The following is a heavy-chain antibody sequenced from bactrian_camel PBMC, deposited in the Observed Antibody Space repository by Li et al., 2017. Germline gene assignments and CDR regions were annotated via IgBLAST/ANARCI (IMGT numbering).Heavy chain of an antibody. CDR1: GFTFSRYD. V-gene: IGHV3S40*01. J-gene: IGHJ4*01. CDR2: IYTGGADT. D-gene: IGHD3*01. CDR3: VADGGDGICMGRYEYNH. Sequence: VQLVESGGGLVQPGGSLRLSCVASGFTFSRYDMSWVRQAPGKGLEWVSAIYTGGADTYYAGYVKGRFTISRDAAKNTVYLQMNSLKPEDTAMYNCVADGGDGICMGRYEYNHRGQGTQVTVS.